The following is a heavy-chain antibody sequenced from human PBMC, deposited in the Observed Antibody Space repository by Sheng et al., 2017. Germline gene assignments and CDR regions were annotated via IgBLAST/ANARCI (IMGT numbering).Heavy chain of an antibody. CDR2: INHSGST. V-gene: IGHV4-34*01. CDR3: ARVQKESVLRFLEWLLAPGDTDY. D-gene: IGHD3-3*01. CDR1: GGSFSGYY. J-gene: IGHJ4*02. Sequence: QVQLQQWGAGLLKPSETLSLTCAVYGGSFSGYYWSWIRQPPGKGLEWIGEINHSGSTNYNPSLKSRVTISVDTSKNQFSLKLSSVTAADTAVYYCARVQKESVLRFLEWLLAPGDTDYWGQGTLVTV.